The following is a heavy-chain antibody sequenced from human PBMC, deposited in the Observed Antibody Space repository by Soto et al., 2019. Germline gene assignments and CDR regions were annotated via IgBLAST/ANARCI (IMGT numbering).Heavy chain of an antibody. J-gene: IGHJ4*02. CDR2: IWYDGSNK. CDR3: AREPPYPSCWSSTSCYGDSFDY. CDR1: GFTFSSYG. D-gene: IGHD2-2*01. Sequence: QVQLVESGGGVVQPGRSLRLSCAASGFTFSSYGMHWVRQAPGKGLEWVAVIWYDGSNKYYADSVKGRFTISRDNSKNTRYPQMTSLRADDTAVYYCAREPPYPSCWSSTSCYGDSFDYWGQGTLVTVSS. V-gene: IGHV3-33*01.